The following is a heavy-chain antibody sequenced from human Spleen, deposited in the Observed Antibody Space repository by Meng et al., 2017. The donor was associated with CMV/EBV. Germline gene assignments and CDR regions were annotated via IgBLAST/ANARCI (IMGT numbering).Heavy chain of an antibody. CDR1: GFTFSSYA. CDR3: ARQWQLPDY. D-gene: IGHD2-15*01. J-gene: IGHJ4*02. Sequence: LSCAASGFTFSSYAMSWVRQAPGKGLEWVAVISYDGSNKYYADSVKGRFTISRDNSKNTLFLQMNSLRAEDTAVYYCARQWQLPDYWGQGTLVTVSS. CDR2: ISYDGSNK. V-gene: IGHV3-30*04.